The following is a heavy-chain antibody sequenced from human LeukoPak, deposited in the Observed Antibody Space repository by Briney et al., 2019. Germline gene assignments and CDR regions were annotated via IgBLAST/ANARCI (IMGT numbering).Heavy chain of an antibody. CDR3: ARGKGGYGAPKRGSYYYYYMDV. CDR2: IYYSGST. D-gene: IGHD4-17*01. CDR1: GGSISSYY. V-gene: IGHV4-59*12. J-gene: IGHJ6*03. Sequence: SETLSLTCTVSGGSISSYYWSWIRQPPGKGLEWIGYIYYSGSTNYNPSLKSRVTISVDTSKNQFSLKLSSVTAADTAVYYCARGKGGYGAPKRGSYYYYYMDVWGKGTTVTVSS.